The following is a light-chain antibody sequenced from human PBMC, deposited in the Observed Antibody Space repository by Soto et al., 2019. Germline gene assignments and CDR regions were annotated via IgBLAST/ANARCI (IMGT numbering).Light chain of an antibody. CDR3: HQYDSWT. V-gene: IGKV3-20*01. J-gene: IGKJ5*01. CDR1: QSVSSNY. Sequence: ENVLTQSPGTLSLSPGERATLSCRASQSVSSNYVAWYQQKPGQAPRLLVYGASGRATGIPDRFSGSGSGTDFTLTISRLEPEDFAVYYCHQYDSWTFGQGTRLEIK. CDR2: GAS.